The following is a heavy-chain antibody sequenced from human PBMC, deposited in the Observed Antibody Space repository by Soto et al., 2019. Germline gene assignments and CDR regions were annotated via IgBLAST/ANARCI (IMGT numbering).Heavy chain of an antibody. D-gene: IGHD3-3*01. Sequence: SETLSLTCTVSGGSFKSGSYSWSWIRQPPGKGLEWIGYVYHTGRTGYNPSLKSRVSISMDTSKNQFSLNLDSVTAADTAVYFCARDFAYFDSWGQGTLVTVSS. V-gene: IGHV4-61*01. CDR3: ARDFAYFDS. CDR2: VYHTGRT. CDR1: GGSFKSGSYS. J-gene: IGHJ4*02.